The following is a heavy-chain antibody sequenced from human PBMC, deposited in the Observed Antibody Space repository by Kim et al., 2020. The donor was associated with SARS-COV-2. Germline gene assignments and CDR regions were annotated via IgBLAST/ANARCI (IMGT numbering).Heavy chain of an antibody. CDR2: INPNSGVT. CDR1: GYTFTNYY. Sequence: ASVKVSCTASGYTFTNYYIHWVRQGPGQGLEWMGRINPNSGVTNYVQKFQGRVTMTRDTSISTAYMELSSLRSDDTALYYCARDLRGTIFGVVVSDYGMD. D-gene: IGHD3-3*01. V-gene: IGHV1-2*06. CDR3: ARDLRGTIFGVVVSDYGMD. J-gene: IGHJ6*01.